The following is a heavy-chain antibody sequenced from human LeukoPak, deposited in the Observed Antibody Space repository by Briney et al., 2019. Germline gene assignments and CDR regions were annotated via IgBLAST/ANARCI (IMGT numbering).Heavy chain of an antibody. CDR2: INHSGST. CDR3: ARQGCSSTSCQTYYYYYGMDV. CDR1: GGSFSGYY. J-gene: IGHJ6*02. V-gene: IGHV4-34*01. Sequence: SETLSLTCAVHGGSFSGYYWSWIRPPPGKGLEWIGEINHSGSTNYNPSLKSRVSISVDTSKNQFSLKLSSVTAADTAVYYCARQGCSSTSCQTYYYYYGMDVWGQGTTVTVSS. D-gene: IGHD2-2*01.